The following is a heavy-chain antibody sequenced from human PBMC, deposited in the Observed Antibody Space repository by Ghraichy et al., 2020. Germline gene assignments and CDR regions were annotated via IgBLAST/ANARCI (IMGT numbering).Heavy chain of an antibody. CDR3: ARDSVWVEGALGEPS. Sequence: GGSLRLSCAAFRFTVSSNYMNWVRQAPGKGLEWVSVIYSGGSTYYADSVKGRFTISRDNSKNTLYLQMNSLRAEDTAVYYCARDSVWVEGALGEPSWGQGTLVTVSS. J-gene: IGHJ5*02. CDR1: RFTVSSNY. CDR2: IYSGGST. V-gene: IGHV3-66*01. D-gene: IGHD3-16*01.